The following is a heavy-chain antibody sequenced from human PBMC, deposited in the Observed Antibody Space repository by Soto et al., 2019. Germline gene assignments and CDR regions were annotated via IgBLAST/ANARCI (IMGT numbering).Heavy chain of an antibody. Sequence: QITLKESGPTLVEPTQTLTLTCTFSGFSLNTRGVGVGWIRQPPGKPLEWLALIYWVDDKRHSPSVKSKLTITMDTSKTQVVLIMINMDPVDTATYYCARNLCNNPPDYWGQGTLVAVSS. J-gene: IGHJ4*02. D-gene: IGHD2-15*01. V-gene: IGHV2-5*02. CDR3: ARNLCNNPPDY. CDR2: IYWVDDK. CDR1: GFSLNTRGVG.